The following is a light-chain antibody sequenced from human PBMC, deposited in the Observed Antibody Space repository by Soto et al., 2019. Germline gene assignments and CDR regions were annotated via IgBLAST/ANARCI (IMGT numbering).Light chain of an antibody. V-gene: IGKV3-11*01. CDR1: QSVSSN. CDR3: QQRSNWIT. CDR2: GAS. Sequence: EIVMTQSPATLSVSPGERATLSCRASQSVSSNLAWYQQKPGQAPRLLIYGASTRATGIPARFSGGGSGTDFTLTISSLEPEDFAVYYCQQRSNWITFGQGTRLEIK. J-gene: IGKJ5*01.